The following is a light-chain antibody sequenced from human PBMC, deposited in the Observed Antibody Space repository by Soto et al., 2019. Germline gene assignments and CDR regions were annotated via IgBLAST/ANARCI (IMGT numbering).Light chain of an antibody. CDR2: NNN. V-gene: IGLV1-44*01. Sequence: QSVLTQPPSATGTPGQRVTISCSGGSSNIGTNAVNWYQQLPGTAPKLLIYNNNQRPSGVPDRFAGSKSGPSASLSISGLQSEHEADYYGAAWADSLNRYVFGTGTKVTVL. CDR1: SSNIGTNA. CDR3: AAWADSLNRYV. J-gene: IGLJ1*01.